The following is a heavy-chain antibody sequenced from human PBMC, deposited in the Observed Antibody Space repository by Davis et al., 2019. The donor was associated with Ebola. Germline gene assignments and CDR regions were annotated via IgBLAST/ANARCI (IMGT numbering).Heavy chain of an antibody. J-gene: IGHJ6*02. Sequence: GGSLRLSCAASGFTFSSYAMHWVRQAPGKGLEWVAVISYDGSNKYYADSVKGRFTISRDNSKNPLYLQMNSLRAEDTAVYYCARDPSAARGYYGMDVWGQGTTVTVSS. D-gene: IGHD6-6*01. CDR3: ARDPSAARGYYGMDV. CDR2: ISYDGSNK. V-gene: IGHV3-30-3*01. CDR1: GFTFSSYA.